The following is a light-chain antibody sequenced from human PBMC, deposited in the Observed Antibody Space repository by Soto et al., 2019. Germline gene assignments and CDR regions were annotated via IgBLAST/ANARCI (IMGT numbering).Light chain of an antibody. J-gene: IGLJ3*02. CDR2: RDS. CDR3: AAWDDSLRGWV. Sequence: QSVLTQPPSASGTPGQRVNISCSGSSSSIGSNYIYWYQQLPGTAPKLLIYRDSQRPSGVPDRFSGSKSGTSASLAISGLRSEDEADYYCAAWDDSLRGWVFGGGTKLTVL. CDR1: SSSIGSNY. V-gene: IGLV1-47*01.